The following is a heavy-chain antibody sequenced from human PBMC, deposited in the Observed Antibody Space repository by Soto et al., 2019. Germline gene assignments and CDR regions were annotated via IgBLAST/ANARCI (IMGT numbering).Heavy chain of an antibody. Sequence: DVQLVESGGGLVKPGGSLRLSCAASGFNFITFSMNWVRQAPGKGLEWVSSISASSSSIYYAESVKGRFTVSRDNARNSLYLQMNSLTAEDTALYYCVRAADNRDAFDIWGQGTTVTVSS. J-gene: IGHJ3*02. D-gene: IGHD2-15*01. CDR3: VRAADNRDAFDI. V-gene: IGHV3-21*01. CDR2: ISASSSSI. CDR1: GFNFITFS.